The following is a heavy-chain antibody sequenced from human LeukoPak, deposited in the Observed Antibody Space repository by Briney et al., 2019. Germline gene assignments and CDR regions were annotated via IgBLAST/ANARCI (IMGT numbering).Heavy chain of an antibody. CDR2: ISSSSSYI. CDR3: AELGITMIGGV. CDR1: GFTFSSYA. J-gene: IGHJ6*04. V-gene: IGHV3-21*01. D-gene: IGHD3-10*02. Sequence: GGSLRLSCAASGFTFSSYAMHWVRQAPGKGLEWVSSISSSSSYIYYADSVRGRFTISRDNAKNSLYLQMNSLRAEDTAVYYCAELGITMIGGVWGKGTTVTISS.